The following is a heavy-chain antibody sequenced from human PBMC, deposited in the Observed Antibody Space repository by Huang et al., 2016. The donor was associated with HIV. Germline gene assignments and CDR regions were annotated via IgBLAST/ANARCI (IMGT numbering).Heavy chain of an antibody. D-gene: IGHD3-3*01. J-gene: IGHJ3*02. CDR2: TTASGGST. V-gene: IGHV3-23*01. CDR3: AKHLGGRRGFTFIVLFGAFDM. CDR1: GFTFGIYA. Sequence: EVQLLESGGGLAQPGGSLRLSCTASGFTFGIYAMNWVRQAPGKGLGWVAGTTASGGSTYYAKSVKGRFTISRDNSKNTLYLQMNSLRAEDTALYYCAKHLGGRRGFTFIVLFGAFDMWGQGTMVTVSS.